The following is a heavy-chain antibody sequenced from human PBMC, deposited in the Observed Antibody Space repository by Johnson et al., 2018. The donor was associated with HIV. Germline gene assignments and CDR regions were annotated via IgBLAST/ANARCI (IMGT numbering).Heavy chain of an antibody. CDR3: ARESTPWGGEYVNYGLDI. D-gene: IGHD3-10*01. CDR1: GFTFDDYG. CDR2: ISSSGSTK. J-gene: IGHJ3*02. Sequence: VQLVESGGGLVQPGGSLRLSCAASGFTFDDYGMSWVRQAPGKGLEWVSYISSSGSTKKYADSVRGRLPVSRDNAKKSLYLEMNNLRVDDTAVYYCARESTPWGGEYVNYGLDIWGQGTMVAVSS. V-gene: IGHV3-11*04.